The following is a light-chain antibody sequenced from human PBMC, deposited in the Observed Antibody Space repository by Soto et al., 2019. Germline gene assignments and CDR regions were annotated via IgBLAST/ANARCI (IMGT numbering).Light chain of an antibody. V-gene: IGLV2-11*01. CDR2: DVN. CDR1: ISDVGGYNY. Sequence: QSVLTQPRSVSGSPGQSVTISCTGTISDVGGYNYVSWHQQHPGKAPKLMIYDVNKRPSGVRDRFSASKSGNTASLTISGLQAEDEADYYCCSYAGSYTYVFGTGTKVTVL. CDR3: CSYAGSYTYV. J-gene: IGLJ1*01.